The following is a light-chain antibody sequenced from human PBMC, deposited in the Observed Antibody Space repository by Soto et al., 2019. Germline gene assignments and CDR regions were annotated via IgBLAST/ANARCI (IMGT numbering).Light chain of an antibody. J-gene: IGLJ1*01. CDR2: EVS. V-gene: IGLV2-8*01. CDR3: SSYAGSDNYV. Sequence: QSALTQPPSASGSPGQSVSIPCTGTSSDVGAYNYVSWYQQHPGKAPKLIIYEVSKRPSGVPDRFSGSKSGNAASLTVSGLQAEDEADYYCSSYAGSDNYVFGTGTKVTVL. CDR1: SSDVGAYNY.